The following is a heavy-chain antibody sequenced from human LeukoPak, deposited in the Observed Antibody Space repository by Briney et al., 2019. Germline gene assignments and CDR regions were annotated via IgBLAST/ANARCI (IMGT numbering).Heavy chain of an antibody. V-gene: IGHV3-7*01. CDR3: ARDKEWAYYYDSSGYYYDY. J-gene: IGHJ4*02. CDR2: IKHDGSEK. CDR1: GFIFSSYW. D-gene: IGHD3-22*01. Sequence: GGSLRLSCAASGFIFSSYWMSWVRQAPGKGLEWVANIKHDGSEKYYVDSAKGRFTISRDNPKNSLYLQMNSLRAEDTAVYYCARDKEWAYYYDSSGYYYDYWGQGTLVTVSS.